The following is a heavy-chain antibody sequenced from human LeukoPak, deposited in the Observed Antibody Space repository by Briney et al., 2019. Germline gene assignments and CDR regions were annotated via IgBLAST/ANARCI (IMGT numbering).Heavy chain of an antibody. CDR2: IHYTGIT. CDR1: GGSMNNYY. V-gene: IGHV4-59*01. D-gene: IGHD6-25*01. J-gene: IGHJ3*02. CDR3: ARILEGSGATFDI. Sequence: SETLSLTCIVSGGSMNNYYWSWIRQPPGKELEWIAYIHYTGITNYNPFLKSRVTISLDTSKSQFSLKLNSVTAADTAFYYCARILEGSGATFDIWGQGTMVTVSS.